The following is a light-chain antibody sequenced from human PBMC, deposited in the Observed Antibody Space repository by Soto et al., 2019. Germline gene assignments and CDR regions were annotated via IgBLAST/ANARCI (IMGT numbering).Light chain of an antibody. Sequence: EIEMTQSPATLSVSPGERATLSCRAGQSVSSNVAWYQQKPGQAPRLLIYGASTRATGIPARFSGSGSGTEFTLTINSLQSEDFAVYYCQQYNNWPLTVGPGTKVDIK. CDR2: GAS. CDR1: QSVSSN. CDR3: QQYNNWPLT. V-gene: IGKV3-15*01. J-gene: IGKJ3*01.